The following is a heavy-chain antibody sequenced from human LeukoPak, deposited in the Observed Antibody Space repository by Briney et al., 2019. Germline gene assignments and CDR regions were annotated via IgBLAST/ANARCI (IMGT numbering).Heavy chain of an antibody. CDR1: GFTFSRHA. Sequence: GGSLRLSCAASGFTFSRHAMHWVRQAPGKGLEWVAVVSYDGSNKHYADSVKGRFTISRDNSKNTLYLQMNSLRAEDTAVYYCARESKSYAFDLWGQGTMVTVSS. D-gene: IGHD1-26*01. J-gene: IGHJ3*01. CDR3: ARESKSYAFDL. V-gene: IGHV3-30*04. CDR2: VSYDGSNK.